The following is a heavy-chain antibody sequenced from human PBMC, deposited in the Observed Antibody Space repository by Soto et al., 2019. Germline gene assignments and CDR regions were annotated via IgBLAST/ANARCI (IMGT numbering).Heavy chain of an antibody. CDR3: ARGSSFGELLPNYYYYYMDV. J-gene: IGHJ6*03. CDR1: GFTVSSNY. D-gene: IGHD3-10*01. CDR2: IYSGGST. Sequence: PGGSLRLSCAASGFTVSSNYMSWVRQAPEKGLEWVSVIYSGGSTYYADSVKGRFTISRDNSKNTLYLQMNSLRAEDTAVYYCARGSSFGELLPNYYYYYMDVWGKGTTVTVSS. V-gene: IGHV3-66*01.